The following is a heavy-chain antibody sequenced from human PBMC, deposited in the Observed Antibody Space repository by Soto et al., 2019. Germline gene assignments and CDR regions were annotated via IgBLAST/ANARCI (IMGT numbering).Heavy chain of an antibody. J-gene: IGHJ5*02. Sequence: GASVKVSGKASGYTFTSYDINWVRQATGQGLEWMGWMNPNSGNTGYAQKFQGRVTMTRNTSISTAYMELSSLRSEDTAVYYCARGGVVTDRWQWFDPWGQGTLVTVSS. CDR3: ARGGVVTDRWQWFDP. V-gene: IGHV1-8*01. CDR2: MNPNSGNT. D-gene: IGHD2-21*02. CDR1: GYTFTSYD.